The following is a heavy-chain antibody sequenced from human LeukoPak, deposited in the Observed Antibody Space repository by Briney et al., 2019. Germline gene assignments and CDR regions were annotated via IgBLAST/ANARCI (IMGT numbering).Heavy chain of an antibody. J-gene: IGHJ4*02. CDR1: GFTFDDYA. Sequence: RGSLRLSCAASGFTFDDYAMHWVRQAPGKGLEWVSLISGDGGSTYYADSVKGRFTISRDNSKNSLYLQMNSLRTEDTALYYCAKDMYSSGWLGFDYWGQGTLVTVSS. V-gene: IGHV3-43*02. CDR3: AKDMYSSGWLGFDY. CDR2: ISGDGGST. D-gene: IGHD6-19*01.